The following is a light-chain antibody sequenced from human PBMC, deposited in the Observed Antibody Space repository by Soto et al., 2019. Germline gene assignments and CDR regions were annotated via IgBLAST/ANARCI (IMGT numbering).Light chain of an antibody. CDR1: SSNIGSNP. CDR2: SNN. Sequence: QSVLTQPPSASGTPGQRVTISCSGSSSNIGSNPVNWYQQLPGTAPKLLIYSNNQRPSGVPDRFSGSKSGTSASLAISALQSEDEDDYYCAAWDSSLNAHLLFGGGTQLTVL. J-gene: IGLJ2*01. CDR3: AAWDSSLNAHLL. V-gene: IGLV1-44*01.